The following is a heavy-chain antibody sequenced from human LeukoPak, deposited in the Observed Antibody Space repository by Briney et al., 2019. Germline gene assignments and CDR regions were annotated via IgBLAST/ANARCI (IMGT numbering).Heavy chain of an antibody. D-gene: IGHD7-27*01. CDR2: INHSGST. CDR3: ARGFRGDNFDY. V-gene: IGHV4-34*01. CDR1: GVSFSGYY. Sequence: SETLSLTCAVYGVSFSGYYWSWVRQPPGKGLEWLGEINHSGSTNYNPSLKSRVTISVHTSKNQFSLNLRSVTAADTAVYYCARGFRGDNFDYWGQGTLVTVSS. J-gene: IGHJ4*02.